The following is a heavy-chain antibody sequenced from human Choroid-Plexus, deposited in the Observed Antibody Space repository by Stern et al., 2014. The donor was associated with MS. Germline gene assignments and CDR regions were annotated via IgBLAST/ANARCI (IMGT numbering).Heavy chain of an antibody. D-gene: IGHD3-3*01. CDR2: SNPKTGGT. CDR3: AGDQRGISIVGVVTDYYYLGMDI. Sequence: QMQLVQSGAEVKKPGASVKVSCKTSGDTFNSDYIHWVRQAPGQGLERVAWSNPKTGGTKYAQKFQGRVTMRRVTSISTAYVELSSLTSDDTAVYFCAGDQRGISIVGVVTDYYYLGMDIWGQGTTVTVSS. J-gene: IGHJ6*02. CDR1: GDTFNSDY. V-gene: IGHV1-2*02.